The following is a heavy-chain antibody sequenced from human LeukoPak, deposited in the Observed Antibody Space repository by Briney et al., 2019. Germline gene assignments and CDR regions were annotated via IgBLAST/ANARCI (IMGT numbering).Heavy chain of an antibody. Sequence: GGSLRLSCAASGFTFSSYAMSWVRQAPGKGLEWVSAISGSGGSTYYADSVKGRFTISRDNSKNTLYLQMSSLRAEDTAVYYCAKGARPSYDILTGYRYYFDYWGQGTLVTVSS. CDR3: AKGARPSYDILTGYRYYFDY. D-gene: IGHD3-9*01. CDR2: ISGSGGST. CDR1: GFTFSSYA. J-gene: IGHJ4*02. V-gene: IGHV3-23*01.